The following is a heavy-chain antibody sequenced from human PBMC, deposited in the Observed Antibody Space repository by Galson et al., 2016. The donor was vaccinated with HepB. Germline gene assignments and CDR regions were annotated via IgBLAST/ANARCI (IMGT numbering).Heavy chain of an antibody. J-gene: IGHJ5*02. V-gene: IGHV3-23*01. D-gene: IGHD3-10*01. CDR3: ANSTISLLWFGELLVWFDP. CDR2: ISGSAGST. Sequence: SLRLSCAASGFTVNNFAINWVRQAPGKGLEWVSCISGSAGSTYYAESVKGRFTISRDTSQNTVYLQMNSLRAEDTAVSYCANSTISLLWFGELLVWFDPWGQGTPVTVSS. CDR1: GFTVNNFA.